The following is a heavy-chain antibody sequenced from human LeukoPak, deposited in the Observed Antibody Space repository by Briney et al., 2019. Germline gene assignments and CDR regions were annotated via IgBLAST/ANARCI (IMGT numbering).Heavy chain of an antibody. D-gene: IGHD3-3*01. CDR3: ARVARGDFWSGYYWFDP. J-gene: IGHJ5*02. CDR1: GYSISSGYY. Sequence: SETLSLTCTVSGYSISSGYYWGWIRQPPGKGLEWIGSIYHSGSTYYNPSLKSRVTISVDTSKNQFSLKLSSVTAADTAVYYCARVARGDFWSGYYWFDPWGQGTLVTVSS. CDR2: IYHSGST. V-gene: IGHV4-38-2*02.